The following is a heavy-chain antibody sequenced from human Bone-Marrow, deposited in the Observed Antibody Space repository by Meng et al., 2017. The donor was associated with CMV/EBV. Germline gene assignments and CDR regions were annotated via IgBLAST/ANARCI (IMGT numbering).Heavy chain of an antibody. CDR1: GYTFTGYY. Sequence: ASVKVSCKASGYTFTGYYMHWVRQAPGQGLEWMGWINPNSGGTNYAQKFQGRVTMTRDTSISTAYMDLSKLRSDDTDVYYCARDLVDWQQVVPLYCDYWGQGTLVTVSS. V-gene: IGHV1-2*02. CDR3: ARDLVDWQQVVPLYCDY. J-gene: IGHJ4*02. D-gene: IGHD6-13*01. CDR2: INPNSGGT.